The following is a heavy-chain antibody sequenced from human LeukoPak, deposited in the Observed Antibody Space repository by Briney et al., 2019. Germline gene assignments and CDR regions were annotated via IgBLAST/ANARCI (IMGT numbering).Heavy chain of an antibody. CDR1: GFIFSDYY. CDR3: AELGITMIGGV. CDR2: ISSGGSTI. D-gene: IGHD3-10*02. V-gene: IGHV3-11*04. J-gene: IGHJ6*04. Sequence: GGSLRLSCAASGFIFSDYYMSWIRQATAKGLEWVSYISSGGSTIYYADSVKGRFTISRDNAKNSLYLQMNSLRAEDTAVYYCAELGITMIGGVWGKGTTVTISS.